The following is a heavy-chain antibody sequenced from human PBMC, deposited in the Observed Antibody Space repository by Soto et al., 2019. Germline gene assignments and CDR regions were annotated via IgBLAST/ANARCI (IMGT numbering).Heavy chain of an antibody. CDR1: GFTFSSYG. V-gene: IGHV3-23*01. CDR2: ISGSGGST. D-gene: IGHD3-10*01. CDR3: ANRNDYGSGSYFPFDH. Sequence: AGGSLRLSCAASGFTFSSYGMSWVRQAPGKGLEWVSSISGSGGSTYYADSVKGRFTISRDNSKNTLYLQMSSLRAEDTAVYYCANRNDYGSGSYFPFDHWGQGTLVTVSS. J-gene: IGHJ4*02.